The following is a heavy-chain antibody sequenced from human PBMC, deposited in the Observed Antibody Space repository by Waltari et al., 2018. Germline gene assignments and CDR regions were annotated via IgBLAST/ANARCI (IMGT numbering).Heavy chain of an antibody. CDR1: GFTFSSYG. Sequence: QVQLVESGGGVVQPGRSLRLSCAASGFTFSSYGMHWVRQAPGKGLEWVAVIWYDGSNKYYADSVKGRFTISRDNSKNTLYLQMNSLRAEDTAMYYCAKAGEAPGRPIAPDYWGQGTLVTVSS. CDR2: IWYDGSNK. D-gene: IGHD3-10*01. V-gene: IGHV3-33*08. J-gene: IGHJ4*02. CDR3: AKAGEAPGRPIAPDY.